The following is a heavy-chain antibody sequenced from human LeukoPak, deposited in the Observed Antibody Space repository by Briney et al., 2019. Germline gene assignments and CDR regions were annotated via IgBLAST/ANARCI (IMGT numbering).Heavy chain of an antibody. CDR3: ARDKTYVEDAFDI. Sequence: SETLSLTCTVSGYSISSGCYWGWIRQPPGKGLEWIGSIYHSGSTYYNPSLKSRVTISVDTSKNQFSLKLSSVTAADTAVYYCARDKTYVEDAFDIWGQGTMVTVSS. J-gene: IGHJ3*02. CDR2: IYHSGST. CDR1: GYSISSGCY. V-gene: IGHV4-38-2*02. D-gene: IGHD3-16*01.